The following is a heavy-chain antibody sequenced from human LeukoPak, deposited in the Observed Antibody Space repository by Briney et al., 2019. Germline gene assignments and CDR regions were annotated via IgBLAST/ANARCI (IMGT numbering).Heavy chain of an antibody. J-gene: IGHJ4*02. CDR1: GFTFSTYA. V-gene: IGHV3-23*01. Sequence: GRSLRLSCAASGFTFSTYAMSWVRQAPGKGLEWVSGISGHDGGTYYADSVKGRFSISRDNSKNTLYLQVNSLRAEDTAVYYCAKERRTVAGTVFDYWGQGTLVTVSS. CDR2: ISGHDGGT. D-gene: IGHD6-19*01. CDR3: AKERRTVAGTVFDY.